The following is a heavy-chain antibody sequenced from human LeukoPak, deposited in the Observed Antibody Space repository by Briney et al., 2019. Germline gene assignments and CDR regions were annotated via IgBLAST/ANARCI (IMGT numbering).Heavy chain of an antibody. CDR2: ISSNGGST. V-gene: IGHV3-64*01. CDR1: GFTFSSYA. J-gene: IGHJ6*03. CDR3: AREGYYDFWSGHTYYYYYMDV. Sequence: GGSLRLSCAASGFTFSSYAMHWVRQAPGKGLEYVSAISSNGGSTYYANSVKGRFTISRDNSKNTLYLQMGSLRAEDMAVYYCAREGYYDFWSGHTYYYYYMDVWGKGTTVTVSS. D-gene: IGHD3-3*01.